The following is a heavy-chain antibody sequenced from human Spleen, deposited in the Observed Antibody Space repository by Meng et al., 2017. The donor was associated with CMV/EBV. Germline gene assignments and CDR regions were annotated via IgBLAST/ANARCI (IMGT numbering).Heavy chain of an antibody. CDR3: ARGPMAATGHFDY. CDR1: GASISNYNW. J-gene: IGHJ4*02. V-gene: IGHV4-4*02. D-gene: IGHD6-13*01. Sequence: CAVSGASISNYNWWSWARQPPGKGLEWIGEIYHSGITNYNPSLKSRVTMSVDKSKNQFSLNLNSVTAADTAVYYCARGPMAATGHFDYWGQGTLVTVSS. CDR2: IYHSGIT.